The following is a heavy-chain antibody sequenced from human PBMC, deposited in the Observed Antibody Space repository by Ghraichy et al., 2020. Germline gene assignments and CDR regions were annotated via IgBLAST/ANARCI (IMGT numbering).Heavy chain of an antibody. CDR3: ARDYSSSQLYYYYYHGMDV. J-gene: IGHJ6*02. D-gene: IGHD6-13*01. Sequence: SCAASGFTFSSYAMHLVRQSPGKGLEWVAVISYDGSNKYYADSVKGRFTISRDNSKNTLYLQMNSLRAEDTAVYYCARDYSSSQLYYYYYHGMDVWGQGTTVTVS. V-gene: IGHV3-30-3*01. CDR2: ISYDGSNK. CDR1: GFTFSSYA.